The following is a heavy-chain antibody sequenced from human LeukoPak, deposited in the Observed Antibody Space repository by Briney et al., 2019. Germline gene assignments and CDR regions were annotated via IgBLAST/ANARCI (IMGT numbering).Heavy chain of an antibody. Sequence: KPSQTLSLTCTVSGGSISSGVYYWTWIRQPAGKGLEWIGRMYSSGSTNYNPSLKSRVTISVDTSKNQFSLKLSSVTAADTAVYYCARDPFTLYYYDSSGQAAFDIWGQGTMVTVSS. CDR3: ARDPFTLYYYDSSGQAAFDI. CDR2: MYSSGST. V-gene: IGHV4-61*02. J-gene: IGHJ3*02. D-gene: IGHD3-22*01. CDR1: GGSISSGVYY.